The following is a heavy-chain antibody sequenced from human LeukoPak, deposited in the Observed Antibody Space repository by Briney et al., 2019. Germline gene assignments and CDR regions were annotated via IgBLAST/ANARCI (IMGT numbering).Heavy chain of an antibody. CDR2: ISKSGST. D-gene: IGHD4-23*01. CDR3: ARSYGGLYYGMDV. Sequence: PSETLSLTCNVSAVSISSSTYYWGWIRQPPGKGLEWIGSISKSGSTYDNPSLKSRVTISVDTTKNQFSLKLSSVTAADTAVYYCARSYGGLYYGMDVWGQGTTVTVSS. CDR1: AVSISSSTYY. J-gene: IGHJ6*02. V-gene: IGHV4-39*07.